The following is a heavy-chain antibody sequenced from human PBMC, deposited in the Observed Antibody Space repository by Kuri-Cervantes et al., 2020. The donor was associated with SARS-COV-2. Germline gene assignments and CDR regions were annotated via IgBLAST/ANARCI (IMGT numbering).Heavy chain of an antibody. CDR2: ISAYNGNT. V-gene: IGHV1-18*04. CDR1: GYTFTSYG. D-gene: IGHD6-19*01. CDR3: ARESGSSGWYGFDY. J-gene: IGHJ4*02. Sequence: ASVKVSCKASGYTFTSYGISWVRQAPGQGLEWMGWISAYNGNTNYAQKLQGRVTMTTDTSTSTAYMELRSLRSDDTVVYYCARESGSSGWYGFDYWGQGTLVTVSS.